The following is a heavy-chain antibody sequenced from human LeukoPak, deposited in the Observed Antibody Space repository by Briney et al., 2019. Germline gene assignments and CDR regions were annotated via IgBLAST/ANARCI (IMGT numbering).Heavy chain of an antibody. D-gene: IGHD3-22*01. CDR2: ISGSGGST. Sequence: GGSLRLSCAASGFTFSSYAMSWVRQAPGKGLEWVSGISGSGGSTYYADSVKGRFTISRDNSKNTLYLQMNSLRAEDTAVYYCAKDTYYYDSSDYWGQGTLVTVSS. J-gene: IGHJ4*02. CDR1: GFTFSSYA. V-gene: IGHV3-23*01. CDR3: AKDTYYYDSSDY.